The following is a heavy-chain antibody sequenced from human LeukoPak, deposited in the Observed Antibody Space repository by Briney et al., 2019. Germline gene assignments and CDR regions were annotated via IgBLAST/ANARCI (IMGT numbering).Heavy chain of an antibody. D-gene: IGHD4-17*01. J-gene: IGHJ4*02. CDR3: AKTTVTTFAFDY. CDR1: GFTFSDYY. Sequence: KPGGSLRLSCAASGFTFSDYYMSWIRQAPGKGLEWVSYISSSGSTIYYADSVKGRFTISRDNSKNTLYLQMNSLRAEDTAVYYCAKTTVTTFAFDYWGQGTLVTVSS. CDR2: ISSSGSTI. V-gene: IGHV3-11*04.